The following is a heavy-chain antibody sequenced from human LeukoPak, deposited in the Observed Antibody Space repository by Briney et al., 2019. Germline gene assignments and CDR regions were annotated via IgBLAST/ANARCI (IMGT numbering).Heavy chain of an antibody. CDR1: GFTFSSYW. CDR3: AREGAVWGSYRSFDY. V-gene: IGHV3-74*01. D-gene: IGHD3-16*02. J-gene: IGHJ4*02. Sequence: GGSLRLSCAASGFTFSSYWMHWVRQAPGKGLVWVSRINSDGSSTSYADSVKGRFTISRDNAKNTLYLQMNSLRAEDTAVYYCAREGAVWGSYRSFDYWGQGTLVTVSS. CDR2: INSDGSST.